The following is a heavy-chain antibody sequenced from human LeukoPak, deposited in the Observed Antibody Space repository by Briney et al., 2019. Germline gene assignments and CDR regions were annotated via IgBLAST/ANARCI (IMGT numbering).Heavy chain of an antibody. Sequence: GGSLRLSCAASGFTFSNHGMNWVRQAPGKGLEWVSGISPSGDITYYADSVKGRFTISRDNSKNTLYLQMNSLRAEDTAVYYCAKNPYPYYYDSSGYYFDYWGQGTLVTVSS. J-gene: IGHJ4*02. CDR3: AKNPYPYYYDSSGYYFDY. CDR2: ISPSGDIT. D-gene: IGHD3-22*01. V-gene: IGHV3-23*01. CDR1: GFTFSNHG.